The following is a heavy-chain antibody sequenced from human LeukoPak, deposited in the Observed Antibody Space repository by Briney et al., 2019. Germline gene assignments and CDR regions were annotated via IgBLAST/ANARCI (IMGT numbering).Heavy chain of an antibody. J-gene: IGHJ4*02. Sequence: ASVKVSCKASGYTFTGYYMHWVRQAPGQGLEWMGWINPKSGGTNYAQKSQGRVTMTRDTSISTAYMELSRLRYDDTAMYYCASGYSSGSVHDYWGQGTLVTVSS. CDR2: INPKSGGT. V-gene: IGHV1-2*02. CDR3: ASGYSSGSVHDY. D-gene: IGHD6-19*01. CDR1: GYTFTGYY.